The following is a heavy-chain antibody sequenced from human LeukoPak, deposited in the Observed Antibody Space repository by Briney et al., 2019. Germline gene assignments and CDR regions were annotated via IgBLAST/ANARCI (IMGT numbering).Heavy chain of an antibody. V-gene: IGHV3-48*01. D-gene: IGHD2-15*01. CDR3: ARDSWNYVYYYMDV. CDR2: LSSGGSTL. Sequence: GSLRLSCAASGFTLRSYSMNWIRQAPGQGLEWVSYLSSGGSTLYYADSVKGRFTISRDTAKNSLYLQMNRLRAEATAVYYCARDSWNYVYYYMDVWGKGTTVTVSS. J-gene: IGHJ6*03. CDR1: GFTLRSYS.